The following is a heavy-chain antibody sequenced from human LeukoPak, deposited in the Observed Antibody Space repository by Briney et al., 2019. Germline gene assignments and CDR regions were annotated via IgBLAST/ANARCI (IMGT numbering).Heavy chain of an antibody. CDR3: SRGGFYCGGDCYVDY. J-gene: IGHJ4*02. V-gene: IGHV4-34*01. CDR2: INNSGST. Sequence: SSEPLSLTCAVYGGSFRPYYWRGIRRSPGGGREGLGEINNSGSTNYNPSLKSRVTISVDTYKDQFSLRLSSVTAADTAVYYCSRGGFYCGGDCYVDYWGQGTLVNVSS. CDR1: GGSFRPYY. D-gene: IGHD2-21*02.